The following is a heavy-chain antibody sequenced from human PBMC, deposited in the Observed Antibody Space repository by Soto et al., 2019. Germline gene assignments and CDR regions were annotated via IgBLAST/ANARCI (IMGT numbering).Heavy chain of an antibody. Sequence: GGSLRLSFSASGFIFNDYYMRWMRQAPGKGLEWVSYISSSGKTIIYADSVKGRFTISRDNTKNSLFLQVTSLRAEDTAVYYCTRARSSDAWTSFDFWGQGSLVTVSS. CDR3: TRARSSDAWTSFDF. D-gene: IGHD1-1*01. J-gene: IGHJ4*02. CDR1: GFIFNDYY. CDR2: ISSSGKTI. V-gene: IGHV3-11*01.